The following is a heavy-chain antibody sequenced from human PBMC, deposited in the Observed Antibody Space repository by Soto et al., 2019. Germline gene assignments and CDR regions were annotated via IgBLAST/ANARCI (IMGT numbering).Heavy chain of an antibody. D-gene: IGHD2-21*02. CDR2: IWSGGNT. J-gene: IGHJ5*02. CDR1: GLTVSKSY. CDR3: ARSYCAGDCYSRMNWFDP. V-gene: IGHV3-53*02. Sequence: EVRLVETGGGLIQPGGSLRLSCAASGLTVSKSYMNWVRQAPGKGLEWVSVIWSGGNTYYADSVKGRFIISRDNSNNTLYLQMNSLRAEDTAVYYCARSYCAGDCYSRMNWFDPWGQGTLVTVSS.